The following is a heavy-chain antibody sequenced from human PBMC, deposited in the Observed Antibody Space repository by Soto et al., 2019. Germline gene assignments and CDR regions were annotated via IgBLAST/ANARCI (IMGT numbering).Heavy chain of an antibody. J-gene: IGHJ6*02. V-gene: IGHV3-23*01. D-gene: IGHD1-20*01. CDR1: GFTFSSYA. CDR2: ISGSGGST. Sequence: PGGSLRLSCAASGFTFSSYAMSWVRQAPGKGLEWVSAISGSGGSTYYADSVKGRFTISRDNSKNTLYLQMNSLRAEDTAVYYCAKDPRYMGASDYYGMDVWGQGTTVTVSS. CDR3: AKDPRYMGASDYYGMDV.